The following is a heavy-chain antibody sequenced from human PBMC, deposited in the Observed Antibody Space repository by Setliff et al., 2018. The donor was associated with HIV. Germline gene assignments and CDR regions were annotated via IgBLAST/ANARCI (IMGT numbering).Heavy chain of an antibody. CDR3: ARGPQYNFWGGYLGL. CDR2: ISATAGDT. J-gene: IGHJ4*02. CDR1: GFSFRTYA. Sequence: GGSLRLSCAASGFSFRTYAMSWVRQAPGKGLEWVSAISATAGDTNYADSVRGRFTISRDNAKNTLYLQMTSLRAEDTAVYYCARGPQYNFWGGYLGLWGRGTLVTVSS. D-gene: IGHD3-3*01. V-gene: IGHV3-23*01.